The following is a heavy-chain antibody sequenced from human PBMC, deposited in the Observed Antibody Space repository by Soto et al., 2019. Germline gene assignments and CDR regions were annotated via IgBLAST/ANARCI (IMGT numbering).Heavy chain of an antibody. J-gene: IGHJ6*02. V-gene: IGHV3-33*01. CDR2: IWYDGSNK. Sequence: QVQLVESGGGVVQPGRSLRLSCAASGFTFSLYGMHWVRQAPGKGLEWVAVIWYDGSNKFYADSVKGRFTISRDNSKKALYLQMNRLRNEDTAVYYCARGLRGISFYGMAVWCQGTTVIVSS. CDR1: GFTFSLYG. CDR3: ARGLRGISFYGMAV. D-gene: IGHD3-16*01.